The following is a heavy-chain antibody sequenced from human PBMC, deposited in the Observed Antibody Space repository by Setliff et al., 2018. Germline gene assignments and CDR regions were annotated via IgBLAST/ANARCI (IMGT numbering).Heavy chain of an antibody. J-gene: IGHJ4*02. Sequence: ASVKVSCKASGYTFTNYAISWVRQAPGQGLEWMGWISPYTGNTYSAQRFQGRVTLTTDTSTTTAYLELRSLTSDDTAVYYCSRLVRYCTTTTCQRASGDDYWGQGTLVTVS. V-gene: IGHV1-18*01. D-gene: IGHD2-8*01. CDR1: GYTFTNYA. CDR3: SRLVRYCTTTTCQRASGDDY. CDR2: ISPYTGNT.